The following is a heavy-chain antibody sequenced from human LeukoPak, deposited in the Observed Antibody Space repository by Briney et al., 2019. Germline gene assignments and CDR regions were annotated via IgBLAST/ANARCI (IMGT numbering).Heavy chain of an antibody. J-gene: IGHJ1*01. D-gene: IGHD6-13*01. CDR1: GYTFTSYG. V-gene: IGHV1-18*01. CDR3: ARGYSSSRSAEYFQH. Sequence: ASVKVSCKASGYTFTSYGISWVRQAPGQGPEWMGWISAYNGNTNYAQKLQGRVTMTTDTSTSTAYMELRSLRSDDTAVYYCARGYSSSRSAEYFQHWGQGTLVTVSS. CDR2: ISAYNGNT.